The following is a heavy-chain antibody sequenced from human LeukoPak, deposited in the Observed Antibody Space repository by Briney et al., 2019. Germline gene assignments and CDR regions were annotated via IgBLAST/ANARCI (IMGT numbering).Heavy chain of an antibody. Sequence: ASVKVSCKASGYTLTGYYMHWVRQAPGQGLEWMGRINPNSGGTNYAQKFQGRVTMTRDTSISTAYMELSRLRSDDTAVYYCARDHYDSSGSLDYWGQGTLVTVSS. CDR2: INPNSGGT. D-gene: IGHD3-22*01. V-gene: IGHV1-2*06. CDR3: ARDHYDSSGSLDY. J-gene: IGHJ4*02. CDR1: GYTLTGYY.